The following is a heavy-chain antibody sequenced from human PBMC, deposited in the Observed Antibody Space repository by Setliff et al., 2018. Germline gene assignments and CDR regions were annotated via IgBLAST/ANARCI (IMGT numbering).Heavy chain of an antibody. CDR3: ARLSYYGSGSYYDFDS. Sequence: SETLSLTCTVSGGSISSDTYYWGWIRQPPGKGLEWIGGIFHSGSTYYSPSLKSRVTISVDTSKNQFSLKLTSVTAADTAVYYCARLSYYGSGSYYDFDSWGQGTLVTVSS. J-gene: IGHJ4*02. D-gene: IGHD3-10*01. V-gene: IGHV4-39*01. CDR2: IFHSGST. CDR1: GGSISSDTYY.